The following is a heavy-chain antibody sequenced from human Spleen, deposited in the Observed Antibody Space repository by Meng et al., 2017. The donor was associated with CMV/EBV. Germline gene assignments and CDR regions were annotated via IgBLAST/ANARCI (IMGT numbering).Heavy chain of an antibody. D-gene: IGHD1-7*01. CDR2: INHSGST. Sequence: QVQLQQWGAGLLKPSETLSLTCAVYGGSFSGYYWSWIRQPPGKGLEWIGEINHSGSTNYNPSLKSRVTISVDTSKNQFSLKLSSVTAADTAVYYCARGRINWNYGIDYWGQGTLVTASS. V-gene: IGHV4-34*01. J-gene: IGHJ4*02. CDR3: ARGRINWNYGIDY. CDR1: GGSFSGYY.